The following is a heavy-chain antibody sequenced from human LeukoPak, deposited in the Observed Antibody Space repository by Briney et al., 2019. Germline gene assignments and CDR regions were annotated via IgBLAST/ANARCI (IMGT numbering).Heavy chain of an antibody. V-gene: IGHV4-38-2*02. CDR2: IYHSGST. D-gene: IGHD6-13*01. CDR1: GYSISSGYY. CDR3: ARVQQLAEYNWFDP. J-gene: IGHJ5*02. Sequence: SETLSLTCTVSGYSISSGYYWGWIRQPPGKGLEWIGSIYHSGSTYYNPSLKSRVTISVDTSKNQFSLKLSSVTAADTAVYYCARVQQLAEYNWFDPWGRGALVTVSS.